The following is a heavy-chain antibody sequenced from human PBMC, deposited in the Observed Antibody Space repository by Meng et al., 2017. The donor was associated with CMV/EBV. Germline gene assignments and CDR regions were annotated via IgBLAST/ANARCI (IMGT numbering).Heavy chain of an antibody. J-gene: IGHJ4*02. CDR1: GFTFSSYG. CDR2: IRYDGSNK. CDR3: AKDWPYYYGSSGYFDY. D-gene: IGHD3-22*01. Sequence: GRLGGVGGAVVQPGGSRRLSCAASGFTFSSYGMHWVRQAPGKGLEWVAFIRYDGSNKYYADSVKGRFTISRDNSKNTLYLQMNSLRAEDTAVYYCAKDWPYYYGSSGYFDYWGQGTLVTVSS. V-gene: IGHV3-30*02.